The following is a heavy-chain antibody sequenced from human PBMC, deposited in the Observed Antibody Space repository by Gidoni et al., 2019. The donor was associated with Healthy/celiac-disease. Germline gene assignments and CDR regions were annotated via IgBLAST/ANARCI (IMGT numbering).Heavy chain of an antibody. V-gene: IGHV4-59*08. CDR3: ARRGPFPHRPAAAGTRGYWFDP. D-gene: IGHD6-13*01. CDR2: IYYSGST. Sequence: QVQLQESGPGLVKPSETLYLTCTVSGGSISSYYWSWIRQPPGKGLEWIGYIYYSGSTNYNPSLKSRVTISVDTSKNQFSLKLSSVTAADTAVYYCARRGPFPHRPAAAGTRGYWFDPWGQGTLVTVSS. J-gene: IGHJ5*02. CDR1: GGSISSYY.